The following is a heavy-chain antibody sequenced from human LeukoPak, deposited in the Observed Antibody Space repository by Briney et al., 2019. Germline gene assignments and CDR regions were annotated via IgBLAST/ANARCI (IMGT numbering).Heavy chain of an antibody. V-gene: IGHV4-34*01. CDR3: AREEVRGAFPFDY. Sequence: SETLSLTCAVYGGSFSGYYWSWIRQPPGKGLEWIGEINHSGSTNYNPSLKSRVTMSVATSKNQFSLKLSSVTAADTAVYYCAREEVRGAFPFDYWGQGTLVTVSS. CDR2: INHSGST. J-gene: IGHJ4*02. CDR1: GGSFSGYY. D-gene: IGHD3-10*01.